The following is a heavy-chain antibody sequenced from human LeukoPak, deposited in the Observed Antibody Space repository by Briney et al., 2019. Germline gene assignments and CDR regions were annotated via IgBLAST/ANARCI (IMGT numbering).Heavy chain of an antibody. Sequence: SVKVSCKASGGIFSRYGISWVRQAPGQGLEWMGRIIPILGITNYAQKFQGRVTITADKSTTTAYMELSSLRSEDTAVYFCARGFESSTSYVSDFDFWGQGSLVTVSS. D-gene: IGHD3-16*01. CDR1: GGIFSRYG. V-gene: IGHV1-69*04. CDR2: IIPILGIT. CDR3: ARGFESSTSYVSDFDF. J-gene: IGHJ4*02.